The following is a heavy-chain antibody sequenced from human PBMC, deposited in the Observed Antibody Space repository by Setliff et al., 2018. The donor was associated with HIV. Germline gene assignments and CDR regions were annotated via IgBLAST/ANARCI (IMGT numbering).Heavy chain of an antibody. V-gene: IGHV4-31*03. CDR3: ATSPAGEILGSRPFYFDY. Sequence: PSETLSLTCTVSGGSINSGNYYWSWIRQHPGKGLEWIGYIYYSGSTYYSPSLKSRVTISEDTSKNQFSLKMRSVTAADTAVYYCATSPAGEILGSRPFYFDYWGQGTLVTVSS. CDR2: IYYSGST. CDR1: GGSINSGNYY. D-gene: IGHD3-10*01. J-gene: IGHJ4*02.